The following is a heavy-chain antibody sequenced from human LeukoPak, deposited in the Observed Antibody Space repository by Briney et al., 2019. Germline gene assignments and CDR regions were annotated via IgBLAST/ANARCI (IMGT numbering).Heavy chain of an antibody. Sequence: GESPKISCKGSGYSFTSYWIGWVRQMPGKGLEWMGIIYPGDSDTRYSPSFQGQVTISADKSISTAYLQWSSLKASDTAMYYCASKPGIAAAGTSDAFDIWGQGTMVTVSS. J-gene: IGHJ3*02. CDR2: IYPGDSDT. CDR3: ASKPGIAAAGTSDAFDI. V-gene: IGHV5-51*01. D-gene: IGHD6-13*01. CDR1: GYSFTSYW.